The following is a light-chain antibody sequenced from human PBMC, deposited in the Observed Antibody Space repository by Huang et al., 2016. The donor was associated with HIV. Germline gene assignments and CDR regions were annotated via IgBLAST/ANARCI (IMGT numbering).Light chain of an antibody. CDR2: AAT. CDR1: QSISSY. Sequence: DIQMTQSPSSLSASVGDRVTITCRASQSISSYLNLYQQKPGTAPKVLIYAATSLQSGVPSRVSGSGAGTDFTLTINNLQPEDSATYYCQQTYSTPLTFGQGTKLEIK. J-gene: IGKJ2*01. CDR3: QQTYSTPLT. V-gene: IGKV1-39*01.